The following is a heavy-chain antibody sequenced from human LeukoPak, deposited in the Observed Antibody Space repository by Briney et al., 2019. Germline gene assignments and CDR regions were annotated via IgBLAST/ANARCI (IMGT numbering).Heavy chain of an antibody. Sequence: QAGGSLRLSCAASGFTFDDYAMPWVRQVPGKGLEWVSLISGDGYSTYYVDSVKGRFTISRDNSKNSLYLQMDSLRTEDTALYYCAKDNWDGSNKGYMDVWGKGTTVTVSS. V-gene: IGHV3-43*02. CDR1: GFTFDDYA. D-gene: IGHD5-24*01. CDR3: AKDNWDGSNKGYMDV. J-gene: IGHJ6*03. CDR2: ISGDGYST.